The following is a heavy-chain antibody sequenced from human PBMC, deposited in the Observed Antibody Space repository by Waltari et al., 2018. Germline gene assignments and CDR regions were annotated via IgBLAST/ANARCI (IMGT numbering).Heavy chain of an antibody. CDR3: ARSPYYGSGSYSPYYFDY. CDR2: INAGNGNT. CDR1: GYTFTSYA. Sequence: QVQLVQSGAEVKKPGASVKVSCKASGYTFTSYAMHWVRQAPGQRLEWMGWINAGNGNTKYSQEFQGRVTITRDTSASTAYMELSSLRSEDMAVYYCARSPYYGSGSYSPYYFDYWGQGTLVTVSS. J-gene: IGHJ4*02. V-gene: IGHV1-3*03. D-gene: IGHD3-10*01.